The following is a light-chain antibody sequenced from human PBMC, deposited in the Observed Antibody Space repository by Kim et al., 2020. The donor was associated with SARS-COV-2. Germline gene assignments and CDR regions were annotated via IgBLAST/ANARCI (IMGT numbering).Light chain of an antibody. J-gene: IGLJ1*01. CDR3: LLYYGTSYV. Sequence: QTVVTQEPSLTVSPGGTVTLTCASSTGAVTSGYYPNWFQQKPGQAPRPLIYSTSNKHSWTPARFSGSLLGGKAALTLSGAQPEDEAEYYCLLYYGTSYVFGTGTQLTVL. CDR1: TGAVTSGYY. V-gene: IGLV7-43*01. CDR2: STS.